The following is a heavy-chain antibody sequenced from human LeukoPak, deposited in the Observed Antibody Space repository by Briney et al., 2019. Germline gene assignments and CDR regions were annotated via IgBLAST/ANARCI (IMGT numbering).Heavy chain of an antibody. CDR2: ISSSSSYI. CDR3: ARDRDWNSGFDY. D-gene: IGHD1-7*01. J-gene: IGHJ4*02. Sequence: GGSLRLSCAASGFTFRTYTMHWVRQAPGKGLQWVSSISSSSSYIYYEDSVKGRFTISRDNARNSLFLQMNSLRADDTAVYYCARDRDWNSGFDYWGQGTLVTVSS. V-gene: IGHV3-21*01. CDR1: GFTFRTYT.